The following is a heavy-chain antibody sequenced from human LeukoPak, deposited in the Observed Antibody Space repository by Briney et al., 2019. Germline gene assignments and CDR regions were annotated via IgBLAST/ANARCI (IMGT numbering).Heavy chain of an antibody. V-gene: IGHV4-59*08. D-gene: IGHD3-3*01. Sequence: KTSETLSLTCTVSGGSISSYYWSWIRQPPGKGLEWIGYIYYSGSTNYNPSLKSRVTISVDTSKNQFSLKLSSVTAADTAVYYCARLCSLNYDFWSGYSDYWGQGTLVTVSS. CDR1: GGSISSYY. J-gene: IGHJ4*02. CDR3: ARLCSLNYDFWSGYSDY. CDR2: IYYSGST.